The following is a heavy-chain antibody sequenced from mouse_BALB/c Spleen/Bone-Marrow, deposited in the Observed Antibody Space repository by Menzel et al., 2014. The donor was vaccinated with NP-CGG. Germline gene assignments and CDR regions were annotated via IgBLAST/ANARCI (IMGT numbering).Heavy chain of an antibody. D-gene: IGHD1-1*01. CDR2: INPESSTI. V-gene: IGHV4-1*02. CDR3: ASLNYYGNLFV. CDR1: GFDFSRYW. Sequence: DVKLVESGGGLVQPGGSLKLSCAASGFDFSRYWMSWVGQAPGKGLEWIGEINPESSTINYTPSLKDKFIISRDNAKNTLYLQMSKVRSEDTALYYCASLNYYGNLFVWGAGTTVTVSS. J-gene: IGHJ1*01.